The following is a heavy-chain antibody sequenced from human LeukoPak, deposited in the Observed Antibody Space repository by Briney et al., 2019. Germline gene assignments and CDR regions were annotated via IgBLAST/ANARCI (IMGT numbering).Heavy chain of an antibody. J-gene: IGHJ6*03. D-gene: IGHD3-3*01. Sequence: PSETLSLTCAVYGDSFSGYYWSWIRQPPGKGLEWIGEINHSGSTNYNPSLKSRVTISIDTSKNQFSLKLSSVTAADTAVYSCARAHPLEWLSSPTYYYYMDVWGRGTTVTVTS. CDR3: ARAHPLEWLSSPTYYYYMDV. V-gene: IGHV4-34*01. CDR1: GDSFSGYY. CDR2: INHSGST.